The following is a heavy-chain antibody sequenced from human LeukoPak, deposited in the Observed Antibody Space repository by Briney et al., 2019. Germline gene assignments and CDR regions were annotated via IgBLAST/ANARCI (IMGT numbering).Heavy chain of an antibody. CDR1: GYSISSGYY. J-gene: IGHJ4*02. Sequence: SETLSLTCTVSGYSISSGYYWGWIRQPPGKGLEWIGSIYHSGSTYYNPSLKSRVTISVDTSKNQFSLKLSSVTAADTAVYYCARDEVGATRFDYWGQGTLVTVSS. CDR3: ARDEVGATRFDY. CDR2: IYHSGST. D-gene: IGHD1-26*01. V-gene: IGHV4-38-2*02.